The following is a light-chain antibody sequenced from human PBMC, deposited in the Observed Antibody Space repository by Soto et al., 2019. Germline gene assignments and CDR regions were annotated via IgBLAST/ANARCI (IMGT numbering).Light chain of an antibody. Sequence: QSVLTQPASVSGSPGQSITISCTGSRSDVGGYNYVSWYQQHPGKAPKLMIYDVSNRPSGVSDRFSGSKSGNTASLTISGLQDEDEADYYCSSYTSTGTLVVFGGGTKLTVL. CDR2: DVS. V-gene: IGLV2-14*03. CDR1: RSDVGGYNY. J-gene: IGLJ3*02. CDR3: SSYTSTGTLVV.